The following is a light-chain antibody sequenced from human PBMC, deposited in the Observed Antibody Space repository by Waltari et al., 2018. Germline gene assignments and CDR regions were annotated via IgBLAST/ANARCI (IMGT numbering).Light chain of an antibody. Sequence: EIFMTQSPLSLSVTPGEPASISCRSSQSLLHSNGYNYLDWYVQKPGQSPQVLIYLGSDRASGVPDRFSSSGSGTDFTLKISRVEAEDVGIYYCMGALQTATFGPGTRLDIK. CDR1: QSLLHSNGYNY. CDR3: MGALQTAT. V-gene: IGKV2-28*01. J-gene: IGKJ5*01. CDR2: LGS.